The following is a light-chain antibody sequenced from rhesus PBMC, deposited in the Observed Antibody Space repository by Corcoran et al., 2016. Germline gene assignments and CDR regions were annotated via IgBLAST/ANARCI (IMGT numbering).Light chain of an antibody. CDR2: SAY. Sequence: EIVMTQSPATLSLSPGETATLSCRASESVGSYLAWYQQKPGQAPKLLVHSAYFRATGIPDRFSGSGSRTEFTLTISSLEPEYVGVYHCQQYNDVLLTFGGGTKVELK. CDR3: QQYNDVLLT. J-gene: IGKJ4*01. CDR1: ESVGSY. V-gene: IGKV3-40*03.